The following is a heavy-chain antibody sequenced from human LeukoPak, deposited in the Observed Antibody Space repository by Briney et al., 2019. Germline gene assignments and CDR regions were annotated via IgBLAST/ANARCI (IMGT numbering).Heavy chain of an antibody. Sequence: SETLSLTCSVSGGSIGGYFWSWIRPPAGKGVEWVGRIYSSGSTNYNPSLRSRATMSVDTSNNQFSLTVSSVTAADTGVYYCANYKRGAVFGVVNFGDYDYYMDVWGKGTTVTVSS. J-gene: IGHJ6*03. CDR1: GGSIGGYF. V-gene: IGHV4-4*07. D-gene: IGHD3-3*01. CDR2: IYSSGST. CDR3: ANYKRGAVFGVVNFGDYDYYMDV.